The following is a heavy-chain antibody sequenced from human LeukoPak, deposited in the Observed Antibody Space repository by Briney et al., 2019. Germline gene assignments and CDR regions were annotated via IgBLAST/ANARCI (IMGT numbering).Heavy chain of an antibody. Sequence: GGSVTLPCAASGFTCSSYSMNCLRQAPGKGLEWVSYISSSSSTIYYADSVKGRFTISRDNAKNSLYLKMNSVRGEDTAVYYCARLETPYYEFWSGYCLFWGEGALVTVSS. J-gene: IGHJ4*02. D-gene: IGHD3-3*01. V-gene: IGHV3-48*01. CDR3: ARLETPYYEFWSGYCLF. CDR1: GFTCSSYS. CDR2: ISSSSSTI.